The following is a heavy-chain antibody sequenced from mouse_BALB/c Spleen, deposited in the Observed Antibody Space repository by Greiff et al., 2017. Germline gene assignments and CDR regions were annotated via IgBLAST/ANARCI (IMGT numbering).Heavy chain of an antibody. V-gene: IGHV1-14*01. CDR2: INPYNDGT. CDR1: GYTFTSYV. D-gene: IGHD2-14*01. CDR3: ARPYDRDDAVLDY. J-gene: IGHJ2*01. Sequence: VQLQQSGPELVKPGASVKMSCKASGYTFTSYVMHWVKQKPGQGLEWIGYINPYNDGTKYNEKFKGKATLTSDKSSSTAYMELSSLTSEDSAVYYCARPYDRDDAVLDYWGQGTTLTVSS.